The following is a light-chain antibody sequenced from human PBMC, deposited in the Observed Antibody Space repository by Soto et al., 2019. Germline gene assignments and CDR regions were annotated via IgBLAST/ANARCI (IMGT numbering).Light chain of an antibody. J-gene: IGKJ2*01. Sequence: IVLTQSPGTLSLSPGERASLSCRASQRVSSNYLAWYQQKPGQAPRLDIYRASSRATGISDRFSGSGSVTDFTLTISRLDPGDFVLVYCPQYGSSPYTFGQGIKLEIK. CDR3: PQYGSSPYT. CDR2: RAS. V-gene: IGKV3-20*01. CDR1: QRVSSNY.